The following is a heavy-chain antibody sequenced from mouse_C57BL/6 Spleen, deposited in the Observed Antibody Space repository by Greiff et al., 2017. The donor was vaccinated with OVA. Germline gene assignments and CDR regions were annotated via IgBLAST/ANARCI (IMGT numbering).Heavy chain of an antibody. Sequence: VQLKESGPELVKPGASVKIPCKASGYTFTDYNMDWVKQSHGKSLEWIGDINPNNGGTIYNQKFKGKATLTVDKSSSTDYMELRSLSAEDTAVYYCARDSAMAYWGQGTSVTVSS. CDR3: ARDSAMAY. CDR1: GYTFTDYN. J-gene: IGHJ4*01. CDR2: INPNNGGT. V-gene: IGHV1-18*01.